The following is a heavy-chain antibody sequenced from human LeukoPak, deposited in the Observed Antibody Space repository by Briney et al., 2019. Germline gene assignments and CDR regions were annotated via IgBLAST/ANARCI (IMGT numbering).Heavy chain of an antibody. CDR3: AKGGATVIHY. Sequence: PGGSLRLSCAASGFTFSSYWMHWVRQAPGKGLVWVSRINSDGISTSYADSVKGRFTISRDNAKNTLYLQMNSLRADDTAVYYCAKGGATVIHYWGQGTLVTVSS. CDR2: INSDGIST. V-gene: IGHV3-74*01. CDR1: GFTFSSYW. D-gene: IGHD4-17*01. J-gene: IGHJ4*02.